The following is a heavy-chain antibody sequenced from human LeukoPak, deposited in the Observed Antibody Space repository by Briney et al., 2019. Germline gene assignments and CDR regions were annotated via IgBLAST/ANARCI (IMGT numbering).Heavy chain of an antibody. V-gene: IGHV3-23*01. CDR1: GFTFSNYE. J-gene: IGHJ4*01. CDR2: ISGSGDRT. Sequence: GGSLRLSCAASGFTFSNYEMNWLRQAPGKGLEWVSAISGSGDRTYYADSVKGRFTISRDNSKNTLYLQMNSLRAEDTAVYYCARWSSSIALSGYDYWGQEPWSPSPQ. D-gene: IGHD6-6*01. CDR3: ARWSSSIALSGYDY.